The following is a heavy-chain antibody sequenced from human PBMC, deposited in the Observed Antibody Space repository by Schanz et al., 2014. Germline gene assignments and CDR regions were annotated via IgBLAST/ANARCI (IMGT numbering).Heavy chain of an antibody. D-gene: IGHD2-21*01. CDR3: ARDGYSVVVISPTESFDI. Sequence: QVHLLESGGGLVEPGGSLRLSCAASGFSFSDYYMSWIRQAPGKGLEWVSAISGSGGSTYYADSVTGRFTISRDNAKNTLYLQMNSLRAEDTAVYYCARDGYSVVVISPTESFDIWGQGTMVTVSP. CDR1: GFSFSDYY. V-gene: IGHV3-11*04. J-gene: IGHJ3*02. CDR2: ISGSGGST.